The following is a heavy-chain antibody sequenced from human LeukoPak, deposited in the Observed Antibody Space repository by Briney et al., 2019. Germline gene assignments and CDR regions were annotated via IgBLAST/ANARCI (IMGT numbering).Heavy chain of an antibody. J-gene: IGHJ6*02. Sequence: GGSLRLFCAASGFSFSTYGMHWVRQAPGKGLEWVAVISYDGSNKYYADSVKGRFTISRDNSKNTLYLQMNSLRAEDTAVYYSARDRYYYGSGSYSRNYYYYYGMDVWGQGTTVTVSS. V-gene: IGHV3-30*03. D-gene: IGHD3-10*01. CDR1: GFSFSTYG. CDR2: ISYDGSNK. CDR3: ARDRYYYGSGSYSRNYYYYYGMDV.